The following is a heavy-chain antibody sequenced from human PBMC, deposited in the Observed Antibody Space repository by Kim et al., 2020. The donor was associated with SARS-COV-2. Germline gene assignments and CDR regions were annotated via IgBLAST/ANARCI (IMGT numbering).Heavy chain of an antibody. V-gene: IGHV4-31*03. D-gene: IGHD6-13*01. Sequence: SETLSLTCTVSGGSISSGGYYWSWIRQHPGKGLEWIGYIYYSGSTYYNPSLKSRVTISVDTSKNQFSLKLSSVTAADTAVYYCARGTSSSSWHSNHIYYFDYWGQGTLVTVSS. CDR1: GGSISSGGYY. CDR3: ARGTSSSSWHSNHIYYFDY. CDR2: IYYSGST. J-gene: IGHJ4*02.